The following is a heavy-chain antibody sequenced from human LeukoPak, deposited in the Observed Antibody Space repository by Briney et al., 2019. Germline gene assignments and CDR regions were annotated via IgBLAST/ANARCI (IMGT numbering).Heavy chain of an antibody. V-gene: IGHV4-4*02. CDR2: IHHSGST. CDR3: ARVPLSGTYYTDAFDI. J-gene: IGHJ3*02. D-gene: IGHD1-26*01. Sequence: PSETLSLTCAVSGGSISTNNWWTWVRQPPGKGLEWIGEIHHSGSTDYNPSLKSRVTISPDKSKNQFSLTLTSVTAADTAVYFCARVPLSGTYYTDAFDIWGQGTMVTVSS. CDR1: GGSISTNNW.